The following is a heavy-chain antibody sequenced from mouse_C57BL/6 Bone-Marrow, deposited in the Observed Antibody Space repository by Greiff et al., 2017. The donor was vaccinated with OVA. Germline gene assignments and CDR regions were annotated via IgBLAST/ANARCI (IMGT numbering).Heavy chain of an antibody. V-gene: IGHV2-2*01. D-gene: IGHD1-1*01. CDR3: ARKSTAVGAYGAMGY. J-gene: IGHJ4*01. CDR1: GFSLTSYG. CDR2: IWSGGSS. Sequence: VNVVESGPGLVQPSQSLSITCTVSGFSLTSYGVHWVRQSPGKGLEWLGVIWSGGSSAYYAAFISRLGISKDNSNSHVFFQLNSLQADDTAIYYCARKSTAVGAYGAMGYWGQGTSVTVAS.